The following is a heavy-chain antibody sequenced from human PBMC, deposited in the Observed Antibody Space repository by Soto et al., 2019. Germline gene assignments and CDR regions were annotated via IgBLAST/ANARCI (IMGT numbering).Heavy chain of an antibody. Sequence: PGESLKISCKASGQRSVNYWIGWVRQMPGRGLELMGIIYMNNSQTTYSPSPQGHFSVSGDKFIDTAYLQWTSLRASDTATYYCGSGEATKIGFVFDYRGRGTQVTASS. CDR3: GSGEATKIGFVFDY. CDR2: IYMNNSQT. V-gene: IGHV5-51*01. CDR1: GQRSVNYW. J-gene: IGHJ4*02. D-gene: IGHD6-19*01.